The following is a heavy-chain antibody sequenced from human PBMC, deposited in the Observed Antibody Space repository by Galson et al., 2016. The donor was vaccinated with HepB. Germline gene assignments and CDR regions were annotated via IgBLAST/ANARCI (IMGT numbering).Heavy chain of an antibody. CDR3: ARDPYNYDNAWGCYRHFYFDV. Sequence: SETLSLTCTVSNGSVASNSYFWGWIRQPPGRGLEWIGTVYYSGTTYYNPSLKSRVTMSVDTSKNQISLKLTSVTPADTAVYYCARDPYNYDNAWGCYRHFYFDVWGQGALGTVSS. V-gene: IGHV4-39*07. CDR2: VYYSGTT. D-gene: IGHD3-16*02. J-gene: IGHJ4*02. CDR1: NGSVASNSYF.